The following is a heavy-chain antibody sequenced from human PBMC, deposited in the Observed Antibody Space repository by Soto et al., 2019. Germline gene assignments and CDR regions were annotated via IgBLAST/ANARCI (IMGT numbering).Heavy chain of an antibody. D-gene: IGHD3-3*01. CDR2: ISNDGNSE. J-gene: IGHJ4*02. Sequence: QVQLVESGGGVVQPGRSLRLSCAASGFTFSAFGMHWVRQAPGKGLEWVAVISNDGNSEHYADSVTGRFTISRDNSKNTFYLQMNSLSVEDTAVYYCAKTITTVGVSSTGRGALLDNWGQGIRVSVSS. CDR3: AKTITTVGVSSTGRGALLDN. V-gene: IGHV3-30*18. CDR1: GFTFSAFG.